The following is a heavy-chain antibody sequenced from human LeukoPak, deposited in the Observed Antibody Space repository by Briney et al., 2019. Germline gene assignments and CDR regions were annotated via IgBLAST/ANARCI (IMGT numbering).Heavy chain of an antibody. CDR1: GFTFSSYG. J-gene: IGHJ4*02. CDR2: IWYDGSNK. D-gene: IGHD6-19*01. CDR3: AREDSSGWYYFDY. Sequence: PGGSLRLSCAASGFTFSSYGMHWVRQAPGKGLEWVAVIWYDGSNKYYADSVKGRFTISRDNSKNTLYLQMNCLRAEDTAVYYCAREDSSGWYYFDYWGQGTLVTVSS. V-gene: IGHV3-33*01.